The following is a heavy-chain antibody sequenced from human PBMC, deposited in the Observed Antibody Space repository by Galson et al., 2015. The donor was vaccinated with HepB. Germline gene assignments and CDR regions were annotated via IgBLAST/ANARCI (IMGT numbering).Heavy chain of an antibody. J-gene: IGHJ6*02. Sequence: SLRLSCAASGFTFSSYGMHWVRRAPGKGLEWVAVISYDGSNKYYADSVKGRFTISRDNSKNTLYLQMNSLRAEDTAVYYCAKNPGIAAADVWGQGTTVTVSS. V-gene: IGHV3-30*18. CDR3: AKNPGIAAADV. CDR2: ISYDGSNK. CDR1: GFTFSSYG. D-gene: IGHD6-13*01.